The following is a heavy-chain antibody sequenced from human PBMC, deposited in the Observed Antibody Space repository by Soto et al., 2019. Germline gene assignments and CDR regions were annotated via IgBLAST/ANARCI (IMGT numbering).Heavy chain of an antibody. CDR2: IIPVFGTT. V-gene: IGHV1-69*13. CDR3: SISNSYGRGDF. J-gene: IGHJ4*02. CDR1: ADTFTSYY. Sequence: SVKVSCKAPADTFTSYYIHWVRQAPGQGLEWMGGIIPVFGTTDYAQKFQGRVTITADQSTGTAYLDLFSLRSEDTAIYYCSISNSYGRGDFWGQGTLVTVSS. D-gene: IGHD4-4*01.